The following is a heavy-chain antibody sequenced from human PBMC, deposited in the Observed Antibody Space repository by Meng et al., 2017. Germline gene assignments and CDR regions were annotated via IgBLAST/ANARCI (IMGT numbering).Heavy chain of an antibody. J-gene: IGHJ4*02. CDR1: GDYISGTYW. CDR3: ARAKLSRLFDS. CDR2: VTHSGST. D-gene: IGHD1-26*01. V-gene: IGHV4-4*02. Sequence: GSGQGLVKPSETLSLTCAASGDYISGTYWWSWIRLPPGKGLEWIGEVTHSGSTYYNPSLQSRVTISVDLYNNQFSLRLFSVTAADTAVYFCARAKLSRLFDSWGQGALVTVSS.